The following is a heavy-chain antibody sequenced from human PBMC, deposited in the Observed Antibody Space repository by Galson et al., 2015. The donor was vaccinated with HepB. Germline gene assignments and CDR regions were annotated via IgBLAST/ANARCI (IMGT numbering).Heavy chain of an antibody. Sequence: PALVKPTQTLTLTCTFSGFSLSTSGMRVSWIRQPPGKALEWLARIDWDDDKFYSTSLKTRLTISKDTSKNQVVLTMTNMDPVDTATYYCARIDTVTDAFDIWGQGTMVTVSS. CDR3: ARIDTVTDAFDI. D-gene: IGHD4-11*01. J-gene: IGHJ3*02. CDR2: IDWDDDK. V-gene: IGHV2-70*04. CDR1: GFSLSTSGMR.